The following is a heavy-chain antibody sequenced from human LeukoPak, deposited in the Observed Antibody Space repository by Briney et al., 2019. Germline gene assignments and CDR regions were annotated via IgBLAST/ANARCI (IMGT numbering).Heavy chain of an antibody. V-gene: IGHV3-53*04. CDR1: GFTVSSNY. J-gene: IGHJ4*02. CDR2: IYSSGST. Sequence: GGSLRLSCAASGFTVSSNYVSRVRQAPGKGLEWVSVIYSSGSTYYADSVKGRFTISRHNSKNTLYLQMNSLGAEDTAVYYCAREEGPLDYWGQGTLVTVSS. CDR3: AREEGPLDY.